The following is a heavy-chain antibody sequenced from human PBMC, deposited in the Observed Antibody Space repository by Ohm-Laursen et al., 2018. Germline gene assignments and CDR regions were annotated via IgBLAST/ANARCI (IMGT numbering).Heavy chain of an antibody. J-gene: IGHJ3*02. CDR2: IKRKADGETT. V-gene: IGHV3-15*01. Sequence: SLRLSCAASGFTFSNAWMSWVRQAPGKGLEWVGRIKRKADGETTDYAAPVKDRLTISRDDSKTTLYLQMNSLKTEDTAVYYCATGLPADDAFNIWGQGTRVTVSS. CDR3: ATGLPADDAFNI. CDR1: GFTFSNAW.